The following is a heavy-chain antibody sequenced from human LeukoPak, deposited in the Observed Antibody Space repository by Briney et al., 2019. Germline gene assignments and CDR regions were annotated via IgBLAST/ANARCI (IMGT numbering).Heavy chain of an antibody. Sequence: SETLSLTCAVYGGSFSGYYWSWIRQPPGKGLEWIGEINHSGSTNYNPSLKSRVTISVDTSKNQFSLKLSSVTAADTAVYYCARVAVAGSFGYWGQGTLVTVSS. CDR2: INHSGST. J-gene: IGHJ4*02. CDR3: ARVAVAGSFGY. CDR1: GGSFSGYY. D-gene: IGHD6-19*01. V-gene: IGHV4-34*01.